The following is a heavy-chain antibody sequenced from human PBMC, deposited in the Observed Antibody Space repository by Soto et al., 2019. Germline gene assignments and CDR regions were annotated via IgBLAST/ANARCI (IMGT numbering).Heavy chain of an antibody. Sequence: ASVKVSCKASGYTFTGYAMHWVRQAPGQSLEWMGWINAGNGNTKYSQRFQGRVTITRDKSASTAYMELSSLRSDDMAVYYCARAVAVPADFDYWGQGTLVTVS. CDR3: ARAVAVPADFDY. V-gene: IGHV1-3*01. CDR1: GYTFTGYA. CDR2: INAGNGNT. J-gene: IGHJ4*02. D-gene: IGHD5-12*01.